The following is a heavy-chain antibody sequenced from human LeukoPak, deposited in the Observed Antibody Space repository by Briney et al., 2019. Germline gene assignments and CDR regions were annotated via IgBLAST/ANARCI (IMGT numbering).Heavy chain of an antibody. D-gene: IGHD6-13*01. CDR2: IYIGGST. V-gene: IGHV3-53*01. Sequence: GGSLRLSCAASGFTVSNNYMTWVRQAPGKGLEWLSVIYIGGSTYYADSVKGRFTISRDNSKNTVFLQMNSVRPEDTAVYHCARDRGGPTAVAPSNRFDAWGQGTLVTVSS. J-gene: IGHJ5*02. CDR3: ARDRGGPTAVAPSNRFDA. CDR1: GFTVSNNY.